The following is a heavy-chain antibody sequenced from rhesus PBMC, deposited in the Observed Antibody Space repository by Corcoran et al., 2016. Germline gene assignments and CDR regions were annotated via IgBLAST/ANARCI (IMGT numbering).Heavy chain of an antibody. CDR2: HHTATLTP. D-gene: IGHD4-29*01. CDR3: ARLSYGSNDAFAF. J-gene: IGHJ3*01. V-gene: IGHV7-114*01. CDR1: GYTFTSYG. Sequence: QVQLVQSGAEVKQPGASVKVSCKASGYTFTSYGMNWVRQAHGQRLEWMGGHHTATLTPTYARGFKARFPFPMDTSISSAYLRISSLKAGDTAVYYCARLSYGSNDAFAFWGQGLRVTVSS.